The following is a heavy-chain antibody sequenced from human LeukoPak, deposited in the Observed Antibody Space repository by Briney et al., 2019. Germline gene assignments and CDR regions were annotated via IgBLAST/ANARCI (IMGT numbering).Heavy chain of an antibody. Sequence: GGSLRLSCAASGFTFSSYWMSWVRQAPGKGLEWVANIKQDGSEKYYVDSVKGRFTISRDNAKNSLYLQMNSLRAEDTAVYYCARDPGDILPRFDPWGQGTLVTVPS. V-gene: IGHV3-7*01. J-gene: IGHJ5*02. CDR2: IKQDGSEK. CDR3: ARDPGDILPRFDP. CDR1: GFTFSSYW. D-gene: IGHD3-9*01.